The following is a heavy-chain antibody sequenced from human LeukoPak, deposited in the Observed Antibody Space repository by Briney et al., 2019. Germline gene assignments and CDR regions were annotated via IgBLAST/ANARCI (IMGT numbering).Heavy chain of an antibody. V-gene: IGHV5-51*04. CDR1: GYSFSSYW. Sequence: GESLKISCQGSGYSFSSYWIAWVRQMPGKGLEWMGVIYPSDSHPTNSPSFQAQVTISADKPINTAYLQWNSLQASDTAIYDCARVVGAAPFDYWGRGTLVTVSS. CDR3: ARVVGAAPFDY. CDR2: IYPSDSHP. D-gene: IGHD2-2*01. J-gene: IGHJ4*02.